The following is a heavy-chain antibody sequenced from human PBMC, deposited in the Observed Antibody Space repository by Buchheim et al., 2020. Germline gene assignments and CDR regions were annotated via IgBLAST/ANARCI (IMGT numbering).Heavy chain of an antibody. V-gene: IGHV4-34*01. D-gene: IGHD2-2*02. Sequence: QVQLQQWGAGLLKPSETLSLTCAVYGRSFSGYYWSWIRQPPGKGLEWIGEINHSGSTNYNPSLKSRVTISVDTSKNQFSLKLSSVTAADTAVYYCARERLKCSSTSCYRGSGWFDPWGQGTL. CDR1: GRSFSGYY. CDR3: ARERLKCSSTSCYRGSGWFDP. CDR2: INHSGST. J-gene: IGHJ5*02.